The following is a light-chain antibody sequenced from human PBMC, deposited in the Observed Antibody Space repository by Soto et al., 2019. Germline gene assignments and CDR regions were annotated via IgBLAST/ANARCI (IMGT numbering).Light chain of an antibody. CDR1: QSVSSN. V-gene: IGKV3-15*01. CDR3: QQDNNWPT. Sequence: EIVMTQSPATLSVSPGERATLSCRASQSVSSNLVWYQQKPGQAPRLLIYGASTRATGIPARFSGSGCGTEFTLTISSLQSEDFAVYYCQQDNNWPTFGPGTKVDIK. J-gene: IGKJ3*01. CDR2: GAS.